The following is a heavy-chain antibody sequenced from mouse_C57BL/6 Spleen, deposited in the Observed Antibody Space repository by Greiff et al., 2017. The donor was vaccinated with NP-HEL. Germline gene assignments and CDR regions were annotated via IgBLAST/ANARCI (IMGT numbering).Heavy chain of an antibody. CDR3: ARWGDYDGN. V-gene: IGHV1-69*01. Sequence: QVQLKQPGAELVMPGASVKLSCKASGYTFTSYWMHWVKQRPGQGLEWIGEIDPSDSYTNYNQKFKGKSTLTVDKSSSTAYMQLSSLTSEDSAVYYCARWGDYDGNWGQGTLVTVSA. CDR1: GYTFTSYW. D-gene: IGHD2-4*01. CDR2: IDPSDSYT. J-gene: IGHJ3*01.